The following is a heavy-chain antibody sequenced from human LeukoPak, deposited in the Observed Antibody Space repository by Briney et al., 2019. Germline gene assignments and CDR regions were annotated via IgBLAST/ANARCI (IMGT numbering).Heavy chain of an antibody. D-gene: IGHD5-24*01. Sequence: GASVKVSCKASGGTFSSYAISWVRQAPGQGLEWMGRIIPILGIANYAQKFQGRVTVTADKSTSTAYMELSSLRSEDTAVYYCARTLDGSFDYWGQGTLVTVSS. V-gene: IGHV1-69*04. J-gene: IGHJ4*02. CDR2: IIPILGIA. CDR3: ARTLDGSFDY. CDR1: GGTFSSYA.